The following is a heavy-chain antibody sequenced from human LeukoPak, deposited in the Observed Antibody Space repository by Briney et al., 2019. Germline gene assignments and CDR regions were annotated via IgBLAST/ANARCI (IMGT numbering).Heavy chain of an antibody. CDR1: GFTFTSIA. CDR3: AKGHSSGWYSIEF. Sequence: GGSLRLSCAASGFTFTSIAMTWVRQAPGKGLEWVSTIRGTGDSTHYADSVKGRFIISRDKSKNMLYLQMNGLRAEDTAIYYCAKGHSSGWYSIEFWGQGTLVTVSS. J-gene: IGHJ4*02. D-gene: IGHD6-19*01. CDR2: IRGTGDST. V-gene: IGHV3-23*01.